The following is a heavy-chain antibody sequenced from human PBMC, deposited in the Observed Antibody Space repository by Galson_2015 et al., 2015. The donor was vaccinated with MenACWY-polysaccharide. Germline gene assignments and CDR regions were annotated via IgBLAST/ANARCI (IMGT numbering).Heavy chain of an antibody. CDR1: GYTLTGYY. D-gene: IGHD3-10*01. J-gene: IGHJ6*02. Sequence: SVKVSCKASGYTLTGYYIHWVRQAPGQGLEWMGWINPKTGGTGYAQRFQGRVTMTRDTSLNTAYMELRSLTAGDTAFYYCARDPYGSGSYYDPRTHWIDVWGQGTPVTVSS. CDR3: ARDPYGSGSYYDPRTHWIDV. CDR2: INPKTGGT. V-gene: IGHV1-2*02.